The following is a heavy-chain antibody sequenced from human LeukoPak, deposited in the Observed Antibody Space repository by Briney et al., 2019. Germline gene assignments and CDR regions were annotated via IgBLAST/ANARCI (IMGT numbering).Heavy chain of an antibody. J-gene: IGHJ4*02. V-gene: IGHV4-30-4*08. Sequence: SETLSLTCTVSGGPISSGDYYWSWIRQPPGKGLEWIGYIYYSGSTYYNPSLKSRVTISVDTSKNQFSLKLSSVTAADTAVYYCARDPMAAALFDYWGQGTLVTVSS. CDR1: GGPISSGDYY. CDR2: IYYSGST. D-gene: IGHD6-13*01. CDR3: ARDPMAAALFDY.